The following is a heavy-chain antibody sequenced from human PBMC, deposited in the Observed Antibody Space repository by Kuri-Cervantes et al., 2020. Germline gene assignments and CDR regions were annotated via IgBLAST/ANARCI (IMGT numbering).Heavy chain of an antibody. D-gene: IGHD4-17*01. CDR1: GYTFTAYY. J-gene: IGHJ6*03. Sequence: SVKVSCKTSGYTFTAYYMHWVRQAPGQGLECLGGFIPIFDSPDYAQEFQGRVTITTDESTSTAYLELSSLRAEDTAVYYCAKDFYRYGDVQYYMHVWGKGTTVTVSS. V-gene: IGHV1-69*05. CDR3: AKDFYRYGDVQYYMHV. CDR2: FIPIFDSP.